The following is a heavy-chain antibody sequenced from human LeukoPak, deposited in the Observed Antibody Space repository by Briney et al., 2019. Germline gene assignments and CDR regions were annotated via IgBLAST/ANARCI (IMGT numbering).Heavy chain of an antibody. V-gene: IGHV4-34*01. D-gene: IGHD5-18*01. Sequence: SETLSLTCAVYGGSFSGYYWSWIRQPPGKGLEWIGEINHSGSTNYNPSLKSRITISVDTSKNQFSLKLSSVTAADTAVYYCARRGYSLDYWGQGALVIVSS. CDR1: GGSFSGYY. CDR2: INHSGST. J-gene: IGHJ4*02. CDR3: ARRGYSLDY.